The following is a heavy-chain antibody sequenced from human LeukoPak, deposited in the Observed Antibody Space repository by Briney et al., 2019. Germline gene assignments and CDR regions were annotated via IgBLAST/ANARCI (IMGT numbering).Heavy chain of an antibody. CDR2: IFYTGNT. V-gene: IGHV4-39*07. CDR1: GVYFSSSGCY. CDR3: ARGGSSTSLDY. D-gene: IGHD2-2*01. J-gene: IGHJ4*02. Sequence: SETLSLTCSVSGVYFSSSGCYWGWIRQPPGKGLEWIGSIFYTGNTYYNPSLKSRVTISVDTSKNQFSLKLSSVTAADTAVYYCARGGSSTSLDYWGQGTLVTVSS.